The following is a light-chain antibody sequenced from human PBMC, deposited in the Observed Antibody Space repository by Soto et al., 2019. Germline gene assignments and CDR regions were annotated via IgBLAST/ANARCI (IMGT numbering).Light chain of an antibody. V-gene: IGKV3-20*01. CDR2: RAS. Sequence: EIVLTQSPGTLSLSPGERATLSCRASQSVSSIYLAWYQQKPGQAPRLLIYRASSRATGIPDRFSGSGSGTDFTLTISRLEPEDLAVYYCQQYGGSPPYTFGQRTKLEIK. J-gene: IGKJ2*01. CDR1: QSVSSIY. CDR3: QQYGGSPPYT.